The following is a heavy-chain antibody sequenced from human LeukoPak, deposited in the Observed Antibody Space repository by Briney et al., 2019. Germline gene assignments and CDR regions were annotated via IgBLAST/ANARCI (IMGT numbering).Heavy chain of an antibody. D-gene: IGHD3-9*01. CDR1: GGSISSYY. CDR3: ARDGSDYDILTGYGTVPFDY. CDR2: IYYSGST. J-gene: IGHJ4*02. Sequence: PSETLSLTCTVSGGSISSYYWSWIRQPPGKGLEWIGYIYYSGSTNYNPSLKSRVTISVDTSKNQFSLKLSSVTAADTAVYYCARDGSDYDILTGYGTVPFDYWGQGTLVTVSS. V-gene: IGHV4-59*12.